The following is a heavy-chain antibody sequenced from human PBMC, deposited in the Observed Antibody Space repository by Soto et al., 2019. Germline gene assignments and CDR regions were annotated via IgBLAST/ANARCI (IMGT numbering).Heavy chain of an antibody. CDR1: GFTFRWFA. D-gene: IGHD6-19*01. CDR3: AKDDREAVAGAVHFDGMDV. J-gene: IGHJ6*02. V-gene: IGHV3-30*18. Sequence: QVQLVESGGDVVQPGESLRLSCVASGFTFRWFAMLWVRQAPGKGLEWVAAVSYEGTTKTYSDDVKGRFTISRDNSRNTVYLQLDNLRREDTAMYYCAKDDREAVAGAVHFDGMDVWGQGTSVTVSS. CDR2: VSYEGTTK.